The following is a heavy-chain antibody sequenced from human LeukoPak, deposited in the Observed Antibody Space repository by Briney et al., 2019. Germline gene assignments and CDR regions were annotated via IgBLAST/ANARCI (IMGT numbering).Heavy chain of an antibody. CDR3: ARDFHWNDVRFDP. V-gene: IGHV1-2*02. J-gene: IGHJ5*02. Sequence: ASVKVSCKASGYTFTGYYMHWVRQAPGQGLEWMGWINPNSGGTNYAQKFQGRVTMTRDTSISTAYMELSRLRSDDTAVYYCARDFHWNDVRFDPWGQGTLVTVSS. D-gene: IGHD1-1*01. CDR1: GYTFTGYY. CDR2: INPNSGGT.